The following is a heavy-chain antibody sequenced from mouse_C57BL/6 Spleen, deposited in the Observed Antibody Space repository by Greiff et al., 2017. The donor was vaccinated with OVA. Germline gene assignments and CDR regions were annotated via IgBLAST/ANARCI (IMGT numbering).Heavy chain of an antibody. Sequence: VMLVESGPGLVQPSQSLSITRTVSGFSLTSYGVHWVRQSPGKGLEWLGVIWSGGSTDYNAAFISRLSISKDNSKSQVFFKMNSLQADDTAIYYCARIGNYAPYWGQGTLVTVSA. CDR2: IWSGGST. J-gene: IGHJ3*01. D-gene: IGHD2-1*01. CDR3: ARIGNYAPY. V-gene: IGHV2-2*01. CDR1: GFSLTSYG.